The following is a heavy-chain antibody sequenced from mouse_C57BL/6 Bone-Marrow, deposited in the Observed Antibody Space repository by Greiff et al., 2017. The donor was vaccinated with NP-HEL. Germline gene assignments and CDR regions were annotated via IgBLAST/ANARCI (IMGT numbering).Heavy chain of an antibody. J-gene: IGHJ2*01. CDR3: ARTYSFDY. Sequence: EVKLVESGGGLVKPGGSLKLSCAASGFTFSSYTMSWVRQTPEKRLEWVATISGGGGNTYYPDSVKGRFTISRDNAKKTLYLQMSSLRSEDTALYYCARTYSFDYWGQGTTLTVSS. V-gene: IGHV5-9*01. CDR2: ISGGGGNT. CDR1: GFTFSSYT.